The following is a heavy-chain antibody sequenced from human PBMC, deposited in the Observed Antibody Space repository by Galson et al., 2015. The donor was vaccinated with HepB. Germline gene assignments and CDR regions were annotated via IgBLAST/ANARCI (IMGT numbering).Heavy chain of an antibody. CDR3: ARGHTIYGVMWRYLAS. CDR1: GVSVSSGGHF. J-gene: IGHJ4*02. D-gene: IGHD3-3*01. V-gene: IGHV4-31*03. CDR2: IYDTGST. Sequence: TLSLTCCVSGVSVSSGGHFWTWVRQRPGKDLEWIGYIYDTGSTNYNPSLRSRVTISLDTPNNHISLQLTSVSSADTAVYYCARGHTIYGVMWRYLASWGQGLLVTVSS.